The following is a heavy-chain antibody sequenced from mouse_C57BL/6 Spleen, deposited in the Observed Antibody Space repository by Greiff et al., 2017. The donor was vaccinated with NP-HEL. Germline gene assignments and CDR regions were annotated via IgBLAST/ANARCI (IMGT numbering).Heavy chain of an antibody. CDR1: GYTFTSYW. CDR3: ARSKRFYGSSGWYFDV. D-gene: IGHD1-1*01. Sequence: QVQLQQPGAELVKPGASVKMSCKASGYTFTSYWITWVKQRPGQGLEWIGDIYPGSGSTNYNEKFKSKATLTVDTSSSTAYMQLSSLTSEDSAVYYCARSKRFYGSSGWYFDVWGTGTTVTVSS. CDR2: IYPGSGST. J-gene: IGHJ1*03. V-gene: IGHV1-55*01.